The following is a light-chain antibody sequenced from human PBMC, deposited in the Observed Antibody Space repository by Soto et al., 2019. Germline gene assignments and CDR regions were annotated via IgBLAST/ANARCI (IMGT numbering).Light chain of an antibody. CDR3: SSYTSGSTLVV. CDR2: EVS. J-gene: IGLJ2*01. CDR1: SSDVSGYNY. Sequence: QSVLTQPASVSGSPGQSITISCTGTSSDVSGYNYVSWYQQHPGKAPKLMIYEVSNRPSGVSNRCSGSKSGNTASLTISGLQDEDEDDYYCSSYTSGSTLVVFGGGTKVTVL. V-gene: IGLV2-14*01.